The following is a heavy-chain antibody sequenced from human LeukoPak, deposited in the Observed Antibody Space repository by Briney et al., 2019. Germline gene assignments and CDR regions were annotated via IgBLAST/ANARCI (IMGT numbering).Heavy chain of an antibody. Sequence: GGSLRLSCAASGFTFSDYYMSWIRQAPGKGLEWVSYISSSGSTIYYADSVKGRFTISRDNAKNSLYLQMNSLRAEDTAVYYCASTRDYYDSSGYYRDDYWGQGTLVTVSS. J-gene: IGHJ4*02. CDR1: GFTFSDYY. CDR2: ISSSGSTI. D-gene: IGHD3-22*01. CDR3: ASTRDYYDSSGYYRDDY. V-gene: IGHV3-11*01.